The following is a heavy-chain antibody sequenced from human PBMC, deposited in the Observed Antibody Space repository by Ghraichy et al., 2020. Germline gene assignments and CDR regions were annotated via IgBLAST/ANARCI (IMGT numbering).Heavy chain of an antibody. V-gene: IGHV3-23*01. CDR2: LSSSGRT. CDR1: GFTVSNYA. D-gene: IGHD3-10*01. J-gene: IGHJ4*02. Sequence: GSLRLSCAASGFTVSNYAMSWVRQAPGKGLEWVSSLSSSGRTYYANSVKGRFTVSRDDSKNMFFLQMNSLRAEDTAMYFCAKAVWYGEGGTDYWGQGTLVTVSS. CDR3: AKAVWYGEGGTDY.